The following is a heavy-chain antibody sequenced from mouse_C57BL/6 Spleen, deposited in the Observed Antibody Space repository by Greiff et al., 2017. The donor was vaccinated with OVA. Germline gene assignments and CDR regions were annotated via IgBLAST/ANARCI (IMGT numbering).Heavy chain of an antibody. CDR1: GYSITSGYY. Sequence: EVQLQQSGPGLVKPSQSLSLTCSVTGYSITSGYYWNWIRQFPGNKLEWMGYISYDGSNNYNPSLKNRISITRDTSKNQFFLKLNSVTTEDTATYYCAGSNYVDYWGQGTTLTVSS. D-gene: IGHD5-1*01. CDR3: AGSNYVDY. V-gene: IGHV3-6*01. CDR2: ISYDGSN. J-gene: IGHJ2*01.